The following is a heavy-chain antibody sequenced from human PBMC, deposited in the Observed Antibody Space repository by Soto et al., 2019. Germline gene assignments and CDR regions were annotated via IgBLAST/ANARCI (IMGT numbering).Heavy chain of an antibody. CDR3: ARGPESRSTAYFDY. CDR1: GYTFTNYG. D-gene: IGHD2-2*01. V-gene: IGHV1-18*01. CDR2: ISAYNGNT. Sequence: ASVKVSGKASGYTFTNYGITFVRQAPGQGLEWMGWISAYNGNTNYAQKVQGRVTMSTDTSTSTAYLELRSLRSDDTAVYYCARGPESRSTAYFDYWGQGTLVTVSS. J-gene: IGHJ4*02.